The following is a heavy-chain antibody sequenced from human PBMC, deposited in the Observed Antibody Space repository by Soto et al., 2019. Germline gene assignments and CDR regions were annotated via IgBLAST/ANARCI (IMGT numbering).Heavy chain of an antibody. Sequence: EVQLLESGGGLVQPGGSLRLSCAASGFTFSSYAMSWVRQAPGKGLEWVSAISGSGGSTYYADSVKGRFTISRDNSKNTLYLQMNSLRAEDTAVYYCAKERIAVDGMGGAWFDPWGQGTLVTVSA. V-gene: IGHV3-23*01. CDR1: GFTFSSYA. D-gene: IGHD6-19*01. CDR3: AKERIAVDGMGGAWFDP. J-gene: IGHJ5*02. CDR2: ISGSGGST.